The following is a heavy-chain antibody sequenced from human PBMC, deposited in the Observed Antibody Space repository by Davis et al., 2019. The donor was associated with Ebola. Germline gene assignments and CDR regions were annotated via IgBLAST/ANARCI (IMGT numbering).Heavy chain of an antibody. CDR2: IKSKTDGGTT. V-gene: IGHV3-15*01. CDR1: GFTFSNAW. J-gene: IGHJ5*02. CDR3: IQVGYSLPNNWFDP. D-gene: IGHD5-18*01. Sequence: PGGSLRLSCAASGFTFSNAWMSWVRQAPGKGLEWVGRIKSKTDGGTTDYAAPVKGRFTISRDDSKNTLYLQMNSLKTEDTAVYYCIQVGYSLPNNWFDPWGQGTLVTVSS.